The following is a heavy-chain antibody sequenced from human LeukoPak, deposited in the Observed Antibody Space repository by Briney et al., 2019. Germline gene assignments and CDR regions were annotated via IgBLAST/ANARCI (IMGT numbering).Heavy chain of an antibody. V-gene: IGHV1-69*10. CDR1: GGTFSSYT. CDR3: ARDSGRDPDYY. CDR2: IIPILGIA. Sequence: SVKVSCKASGGTFSSYTISWVRQAPGQGLEWMGRIIPILGIANYAQKFQGRVTITADKSTSTAYMELSSLRTEDTAVYYCARDSGRDPDYYSGQGTLVTVSS. J-gene: IGHJ4*02. D-gene: IGHD3-10*01.